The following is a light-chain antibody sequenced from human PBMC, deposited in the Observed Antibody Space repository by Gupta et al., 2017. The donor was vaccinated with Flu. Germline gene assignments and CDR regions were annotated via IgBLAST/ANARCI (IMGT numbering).Light chain of an antibody. CDR1: QDISNY. CDR2: DAS. J-gene: IGKJ5*01. CDR3: QEYENLPPT. V-gene: IGKV1-33*01. Sequence: IQMPLSPSSLSASVGASVTITCQASQDISNYLNWYQKKPGKAPKLLIYDASNLETGVPSRLSGSGSGTEWTVTMSSLKPEDIATYDCQEYENLPPTLGQGTRLEMK.